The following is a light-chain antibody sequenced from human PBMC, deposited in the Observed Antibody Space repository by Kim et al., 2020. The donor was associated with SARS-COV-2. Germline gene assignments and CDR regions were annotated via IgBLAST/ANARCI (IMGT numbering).Light chain of an antibody. V-gene: IGKV3-20*01. J-gene: IGKJ5*01. CDR2: DAS. Sequence: VLTQSPGTLSLSPGERATLSCRASQTVRSGYLAWYQLKPGQAPRLVMYDASSRAAGIPDRFSGSGSGTDFTLTISRLEPEDFAVYYCHQYTSSPITFGQGTRLEIK. CDR1: QTVRSGY. CDR3: HQYTSSPIT.